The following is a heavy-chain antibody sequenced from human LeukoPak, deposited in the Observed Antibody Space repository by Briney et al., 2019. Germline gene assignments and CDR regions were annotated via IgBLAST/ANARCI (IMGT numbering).Heavy chain of an antibody. CDR2: INPNSGGT. J-gene: IGHJ3*02. Sequence: GASVKVSCKSSGYTFTGYYMHWVRQAPGQGLAWMGWINPNSGGTNYAQKFQGRVTMTRDTSISTAYMELSRLRSDDTAVYYCAREKVVVAATEGVAFDIWGQGTMVTVSS. D-gene: IGHD2-15*01. CDR3: AREKVVVAATEGVAFDI. CDR1: GYTFTGYY. V-gene: IGHV1-2*02.